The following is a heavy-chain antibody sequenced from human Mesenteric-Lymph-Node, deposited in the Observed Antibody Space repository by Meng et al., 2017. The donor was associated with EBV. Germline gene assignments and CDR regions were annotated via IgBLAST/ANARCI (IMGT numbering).Heavy chain of an antibody. CDR2: IYYSGST. V-gene: IGHV4-61*01. CDR1: GGSVSSGSYY. D-gene: IGHD2-15*01. J-gene: IGHJ4*02. CDR3: ARVASRAVGVDY. Sequence: QVQLQESGPGLVKPSETLSLTRPVSGGSVSSGSYYWTWIRQPPGKGLEWIGYIYYSGSTNYNPSLKSRVTISVDTSKNQFSLKLSSVTAADTAVYYCARVASRAVGVDYWGQGTLVTVSS.